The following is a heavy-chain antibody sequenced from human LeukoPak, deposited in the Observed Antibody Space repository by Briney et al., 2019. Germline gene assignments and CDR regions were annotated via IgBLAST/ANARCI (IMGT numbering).Heavy chain of an antibody. CDR2: AYYRSQWYN. V-gene: IGHV6-1*01. CDR1: GDSVSSNSAA. J-gene: IGHJ4*02. CDR3: ARGGCSSITCFDFDY. Sequence: SQTLSLTCAISGDSVSSNSAAWNWIRQSPSRGLEWLGRAYYRSQWYNDYAVSVKSRISINPDTSKNHFSLQLNSVTPEDTAVYYCARGGCSSITCFDFDYWGQGTLVTVPS. D-gene: IGHD2-2*01.